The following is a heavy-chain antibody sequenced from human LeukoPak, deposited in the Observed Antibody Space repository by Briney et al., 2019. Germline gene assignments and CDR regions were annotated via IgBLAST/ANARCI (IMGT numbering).Heavy chain of an antibody. V-gene: IGHV1-2*02. CDR2: INPNSGGT. J-gene: IGHJ3*02. Sequence: ASVKVSCKASGYTFTGYYMHWVRQAPGQGLEWMGWINPNSGGTNYAQKFRGRVTMTRDTSISTAYMELSRLRSDDTAVYYCARERAMVRGQSDAFDIWGQGTMVTVSS. CDR3: ARERAMVRGQSDAFDI. D-gene: IGHD3-10*01. CDR1: GYTFTGYY.